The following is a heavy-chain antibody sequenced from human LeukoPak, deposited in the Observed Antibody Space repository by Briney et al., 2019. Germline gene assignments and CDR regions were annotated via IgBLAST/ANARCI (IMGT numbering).Heavy chain of an antibody. Sequence: SETLSLTCTVSGGSIRSHYWSWIRQPPGKGLEWIGYIYYSGSNNYNPSLKSRVTISGDTSKNQFSLKLSSVTAADTAVYYCARHGSSWYHFDYWGQGTLVTVSS. V-gene: IGHV4-59*08. D-gene: IGHD6-13*01. CDR2: IYYSGSN. CDR3: ARHGSSWYHFDY. CDR1: GGSIRSHY. J-gene: IGHJ4*02.